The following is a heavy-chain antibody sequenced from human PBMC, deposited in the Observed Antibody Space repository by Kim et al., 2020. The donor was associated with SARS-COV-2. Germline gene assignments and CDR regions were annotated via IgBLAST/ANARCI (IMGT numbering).Heavy chain of an antibody. J-gene: IGHJ4*02. CDR2: NDRTNT. Sequence: NDRTNTYYAVYVEGRFTIPRDNAKNMVDLQMNNLGAEDTAVYYCPTAFEFWGQGTLVTVSS. V-gene: IGHV3-74*01. CDR3: PTAFEF.